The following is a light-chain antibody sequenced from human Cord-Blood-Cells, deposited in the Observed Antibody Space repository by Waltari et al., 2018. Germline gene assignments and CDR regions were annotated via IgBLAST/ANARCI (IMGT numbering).Light chain of an antibody. CDR2: YVS. V-gene: IGLV2-11*01. J-gene: IGLJ2*01. CDR1: SSDVGGDNY. Sequence: QSALTQPRSVSGSPGQSGTISCTGTSSDVGGDNYVSWYQQHPGKAPKLMTYYVSKRPSGVLDRLCGSKSGNPASLAISGLQAEDEAAYYCCSYAGSYTLVFGGGTKLTVL. CDR3: CSYAGSYTLV.